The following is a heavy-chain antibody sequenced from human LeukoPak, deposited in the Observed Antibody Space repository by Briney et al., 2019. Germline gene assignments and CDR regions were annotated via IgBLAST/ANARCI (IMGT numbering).Heavy chain of an antibody. CDR1: GFTFNSYA. D-gene: IGHD3-10*01. CDR2: VSGSGSST. J-gene: IGHJ4*02. Sequence: GGSLTLSCVASGFTFNSYATNWVRQAPGKGLEWVSGVSGSGSSTYYADSVKGRFTVSRDSSKNTLYLQLNSLRAEDTAVYYCAKDPLWFGSFDYWGQGTLVTVSS. CDR3: AKDPLWFGSFDY. V-gene: IGHV3-23*01.